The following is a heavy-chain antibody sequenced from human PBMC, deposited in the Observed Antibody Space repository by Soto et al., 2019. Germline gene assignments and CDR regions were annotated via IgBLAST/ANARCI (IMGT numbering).Heavy chain of an antibody. CDR1: GYTFTSYY. J-gene: IGHJ6*02. V-gene: IGHV1-46*01. CDR2: INPSGGST. CDR3: AASPSFWQNSYYGAMDV. Sequence: ASVKVSCKASGYTFTSYYMHWVRQAPGQGLEWMGIINPSGGSTSYAQKFQGRVTMTRDTSISTAYMELGRLTSDDTAVYYCAASPSFWQNSYYGAMDVWGQGTTVTVSS.